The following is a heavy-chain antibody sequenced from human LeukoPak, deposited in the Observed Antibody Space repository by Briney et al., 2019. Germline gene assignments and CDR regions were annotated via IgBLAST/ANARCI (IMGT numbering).Heavy chain of an antibody. CDR3: ARGTTVPLPDAFDI. CDR1: GGSITSYY. V-gene: IGHV4-59*01. CDR2: VYYSGST. J-gene: IGHJ3*02. D-gene: IGHD4-17*01. Sequence: SETLSLTCTVSGGSITSYYWSWIRQPPGKGLEWIGYVYYSGSTNYNPSLKSRVIISVDRSKNQFSLKLSSVTAADTAVYYCARGTTVPLPDAFDIWGQGTMVSVSS.